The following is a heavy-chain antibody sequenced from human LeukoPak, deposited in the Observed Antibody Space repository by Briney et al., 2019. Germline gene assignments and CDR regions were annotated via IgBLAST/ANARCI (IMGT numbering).Heavy chain of an antibody. CDR1: GFTFSDFY. J-gene: IGHJ4*02. Sequence: GGSLRLSCAASGFTFSDFYMSWIRQAPGKGLEWVSYITSAGRAIYYADSVQGRFTISRDNARNSLYLQMNGLRAEDTAVYYCASDIVATSGDFWGQGTLVSVSS. D-gene: IGHD5-12*01. CDR3: ASDIVATSGDF. V-gene: IGHV3-11*01. CDR2: ITSAGRAI.